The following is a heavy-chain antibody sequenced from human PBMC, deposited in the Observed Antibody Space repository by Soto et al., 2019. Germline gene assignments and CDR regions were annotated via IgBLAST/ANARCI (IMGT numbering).Heavy chain of an antibody. CDR3: AAGGGLPRYY. J-gene: IGHJ4*02. CDR1: GGSITSSSYY. D-gene: IGHD5-12*01. V-gene: IGHV4-39*07. Sequence: SETLSLTCTVSGGSITSSSYYWGWIRQPPGKGLEWIGSIYYSGSTYYNSSLKSRVTMSVDTSKNQFSLKLSSVTAADTAVYYCAAGGGLPRYYWGQGTLVTVSS. CDR2: IYYSGST.